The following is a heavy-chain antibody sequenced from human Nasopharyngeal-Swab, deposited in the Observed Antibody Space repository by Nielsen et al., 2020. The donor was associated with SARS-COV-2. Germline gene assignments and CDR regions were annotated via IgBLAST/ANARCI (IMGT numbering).Heavy chain of an antibody. Sequence: GGSLRLSCAASGFTFSSYGMHWVRQAPGKGLEWVAVISYDGSNKYYADSAKGRFTISRDNSKNTLYLQMNSLRAEDTAVYYCARDDPESPMVGAWYFDYWGQGTLVTVSS. CDR2: ISYDGSNK. CDR1: GFTFSSYG. J-gene: IGHJ4*02. D-gene: IGHD3-10*02. V-gene: IGHV3-30*03. CDR3: ARDDPESPMVGAWYFDY.